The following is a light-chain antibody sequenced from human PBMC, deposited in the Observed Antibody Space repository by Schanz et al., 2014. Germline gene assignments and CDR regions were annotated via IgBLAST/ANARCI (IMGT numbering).Light chain of an antibody. V-gene: IGLV2-8*01. Sequence: QSALTQPPSASGSPGQSVTISCTGTSSDVGGYKYVSWYQQHPGKAPKLMIYEVSRRPSGVPDRFSGSKSGNTASLTVSGLQAEDEADYYCQSYDSSLSAWVFGGGTKLTVL. CDR1: SSDVGGYKY. CDR2: EVS. J-gene: IGLJ3*02. CDR3: QSYDSSLSAWV.